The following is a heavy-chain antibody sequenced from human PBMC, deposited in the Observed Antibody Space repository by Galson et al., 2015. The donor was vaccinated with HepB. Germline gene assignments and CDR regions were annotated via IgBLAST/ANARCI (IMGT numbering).Heavy chain of an antibody. J-gene: IGHJ4*02. CDR1: GYTFTSYG. CDR2: ISAYNGNT. CDR3: ARDLKQLVLFRRGYCSGGSCHPGDY. Sequence: SVKVSCKASGYTFTSYGISWVRQAPGQGLEWVGWISAYNGNTNYAQKLQGRVTMTTDTSTSTAYMELRSLRSDDTAVYYCARDLKQLVLFRRGYCSGGSCHPGDYWGQGTLVTVSS. D-gene: IGHD2-15*01. V-gene: IGHV1-18*04.